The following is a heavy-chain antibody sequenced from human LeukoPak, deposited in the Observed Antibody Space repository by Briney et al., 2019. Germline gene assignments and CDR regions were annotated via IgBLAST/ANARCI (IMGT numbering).Heavy chain of an antibody. CDR2: ISKDGSDR. D-gene: IGHD1-7*01. J-gene: IGHJ4*02. CDR1: GFTFSDYA. Sequence: GGSLRLSCAASGFTFSDYAMHWVRQAPGKGLEWVAVISKDGSDRYYPGSVRGRFTISRDNSKNTIYLQMDSLRAEDTAIYYCARDYWWNYDYWGQGTLVTVSS. V-gene: IGHV3-30-3*01. CDR3: ARDYWWNYDY.